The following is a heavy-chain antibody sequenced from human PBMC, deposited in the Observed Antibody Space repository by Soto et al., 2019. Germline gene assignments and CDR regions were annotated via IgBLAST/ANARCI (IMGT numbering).Heavy chain of an antibody. CDR1: GYNCKKYG. J-gene: IGHJ3*02. V-gene: IGHV3-23*01. CDR3: VRRAQYFDGTGFHAFDI. D-gene: IGHD3-22*01. CDR2: ISSGGDNT. Sequence: GGLMRLSCVASGYNCKKYGVSWVSQAPGKGLEWVSAISSGGDNTHYADSVKGRFTITRDNSKNMLYLEMNSLTVEDTAVYYCVRRAQYFDGTGFHAFDIWGQGTRVTVSS.